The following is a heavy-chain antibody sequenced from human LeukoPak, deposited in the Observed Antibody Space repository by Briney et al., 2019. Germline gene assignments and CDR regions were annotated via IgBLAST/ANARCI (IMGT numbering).Heavy chain of an antibody. Sequence: GGSLRLSCAASGFTFSSYWMSWVRQAPGKGLEWVANIKQDGSEKYYVDSVKGRFTISRDNAKNSLYLQMNSLRAGDTGGYLFARNSDWFGELSDAFDIWGQGTMVTVSS. V-gene: IGHV3-7*03. D-gene: IGHD3-10*01. CDR2: IKQDGSEK. J-gene: IGHJ3*02. CDR3: ARNSDWFGELSDAFDI. CDR1: GFTFSSYW.